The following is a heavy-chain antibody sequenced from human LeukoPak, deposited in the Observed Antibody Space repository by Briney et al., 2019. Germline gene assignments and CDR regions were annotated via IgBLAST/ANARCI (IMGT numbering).Heavy chain of an antibody. CDR1: GGSISSYY. Sequence: SETLSLTCTVSGGSISSYYWSWIRQPPGKGLEWIGYIYYSGSTNYNPSLKSRVTISVDTSKNQFSLKLSSVTAADTAVYYCARVGPLEWDYYGMDVWGQGTTVTVSS. V-gene: IGHV4-59*01. CDR2: IYYSGST. J-gene: IGHJ6*02. CDR3: ARVGPLEWDYYGMDV. D-gene: IGHD1-1*01.